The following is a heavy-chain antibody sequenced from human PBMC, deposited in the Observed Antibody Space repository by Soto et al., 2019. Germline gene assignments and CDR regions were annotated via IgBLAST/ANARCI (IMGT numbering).Heavy chain of an antibody. V-gene: IGHV1-18*01. CDR3: ARDLPPVDS. Sequence: QIQLVQSGAEVKKPGASVKVSCKASGYTFSSYHITWVRQAPGQGLEWMGWISAYNGNTNYAQNLQGRVTMTTDPSTSTAYMELSTLRSDDTAVYYCARDLPPVDSWGQGTLVTVSS. J-gene: IGHJ4*02. CDR1: GYTFSSYH. CDR2: ISAYNGNT.